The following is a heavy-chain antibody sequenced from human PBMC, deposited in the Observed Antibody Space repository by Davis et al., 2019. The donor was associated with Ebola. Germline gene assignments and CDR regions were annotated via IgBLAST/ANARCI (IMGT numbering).Heavy chain of an antibody. Sequence: PSETLSLTCAVYVGSFSGFYWSWVRQPPGKGLEWVSAISGSGGSTYYADSVKGRFTISRDNSKNTLYLQMNSLRAEDTAAYYCAKVSNSNSPGWGQGILVTVSS. CDR3: AKVSNSNSPG. D-gene: IGHD4-23*01. CDR1: VGSFSGFY. J-gene: IGHJ4*02. V-gene: IGHV3-23*01. CDR2: ISGSGGST.